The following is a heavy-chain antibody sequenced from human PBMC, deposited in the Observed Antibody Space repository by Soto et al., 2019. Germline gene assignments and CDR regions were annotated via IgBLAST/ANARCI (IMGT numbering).Heavy chain of an antibody. CDR3: ARESYYYDSSGYLDY. Sequence: GGSLRLSCAASGFTFSSYWMSWVRQAPGKGLEWVANIKQDGSEKYYVDSVKGRFTISRDNAKNSLYLQMNSLRAEDTAVYYYARESYYYDSSGYLDYWGQGTLVTVSS. CDR1: GFTFSSYW. V-gene: IGHV3-7*03. D-gene: IGHD3-22*01. J-gene: IGHJ4*02. CDR2: IKQDGSEK.